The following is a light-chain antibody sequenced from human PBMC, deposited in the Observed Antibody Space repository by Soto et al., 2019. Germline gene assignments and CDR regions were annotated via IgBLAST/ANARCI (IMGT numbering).Light chain of an antibody. CDR3: QQYGSSRT. CDR2: SAS. CDR1: QSVSSS. V-gene: IGKV3-20*01. J-gene: IGKJ1*01. Sequence: EIVMTQSPATLSVSPGERATLSCRASQSVSSSLAWYQQKPGQAPRLLIYSASTRATGVPDRFSGSGSGTDFTLTISRLEPEDFAVYYCQQYGSSRTFGQGTKVDIK.